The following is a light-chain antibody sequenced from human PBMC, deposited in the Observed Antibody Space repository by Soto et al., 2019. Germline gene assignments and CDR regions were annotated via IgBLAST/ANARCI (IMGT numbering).Light chain of an antibody. CDR2: EVS. CDR1: SSDVGGYNY. CDR3: YSYTRSSTWV. Sequence: QSALTQPASVSGSPGQSITISCTGTSSDVGGYNYVSWYQQHPGKAPKLMIYEVSNRPSGVSNRFSGSKSDNTASLTISGLQAEDEADYYCYSYTRSSTWVFGGGTKLTVL. J-gene: IGLJ3*02. V-gene: IGLV2-14*01.